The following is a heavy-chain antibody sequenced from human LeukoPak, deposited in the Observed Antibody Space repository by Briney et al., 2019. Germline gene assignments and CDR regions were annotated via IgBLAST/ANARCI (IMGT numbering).Heavy chain of an antibody. D-gene: IGHD3-16*02. J-gene: IGHJ4*02. CDR1: GGSISSYY. Sequence: WETLSLTCTVSGGSISSYYWSWIRQPPGKGLEWIGYISYSGSTNYNPSLKSRVTISVDTSKNQFSLKLNSVTAADTAVYYCARYIWGSYPTFEDYWGQGSLVTVSS. CDR3: ARYIWGSYPTFEDY. CDR2: ISYSGST. V-gene: IGHV4-59*01.